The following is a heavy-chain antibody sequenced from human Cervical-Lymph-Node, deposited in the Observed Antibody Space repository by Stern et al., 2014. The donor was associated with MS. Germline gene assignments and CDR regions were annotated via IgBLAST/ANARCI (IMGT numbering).Heavy chain of an antibody. V-gene: IGHV1-69*04. CDR3: ETGITMIRGVEIHDY. J-gene: IGHJ4*02. Sequence: VQLVESGAEVKKPGSSVKVSCKASGGTFSSFAISWVRQAPGQGLEGMGRIIPILGIAEYAQKFQGRVTIIADKSTSTVYMELSSLRSEDTAVYYCETGITMIRGVEIHDYWGQGTLVTVSS. CDR1: GGTFSSFA. D-gene: IGHD3-10*01. CDR2: IIPILGIA.